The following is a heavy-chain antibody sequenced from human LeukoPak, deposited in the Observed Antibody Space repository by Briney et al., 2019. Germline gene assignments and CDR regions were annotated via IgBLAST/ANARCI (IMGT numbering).Heavy chain of an antibody. CDR1: GFTFSSYW. V-gene: IGHV3-7*01. D-gene: IGHD6-6*01. Sequence: GGSLRLSCAATGFTFSSYWMSWVRQAPGKGLEWVANIKQDGSEKYYVDSVKGRFTISRDNAKNSLYLQTNCLRAEDTAVYYCAREAHSSIAARPFDYWGQGTLVTVSS. CDR3: AREAHSSIAARPFDY. CDR2: IKQDGSEK. J-gene: IGHJ4*02.